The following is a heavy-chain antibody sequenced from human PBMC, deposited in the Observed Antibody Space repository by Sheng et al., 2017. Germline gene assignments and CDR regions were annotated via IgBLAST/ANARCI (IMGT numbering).Heavy chain of an antibody. CDR1: ESTFSNYW. CDR2: INQDGSDT. J-gene: IGHJ4*02. V-gene: IGHV3-7*01. Sequence: EVQLVGSGGGLVQPGGSLRLSCAASESTFSNYWMNWVRQAPGKGLEWMANINQDGSDTYYLDSVKGRFTISRDNAKNSLSLQMNNLRVEDTAVYYCVGGDFLYWGQGSLVTVSS. CDR3: VGGDFLY.